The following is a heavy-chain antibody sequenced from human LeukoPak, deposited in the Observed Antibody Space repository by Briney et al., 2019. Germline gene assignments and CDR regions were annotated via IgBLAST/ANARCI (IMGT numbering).Heavy chain of an antibody. CDR1: GLTFSSYG. V-gene: IGHV3-30*18. J-gene: IGHJ4*02. CDR3: AKTTAGYSSGRYPGWPVDY. CDR2: ISYDGSNK. D-gene: IGHD6-19*01. Sequence: PGGSLRLSCEASGLTFSSYGMSWVRQAPGKGLEWVAVISYDGSNKYYADSVKGRFTISRDNSKNTLYLQMNSLRADDTAVYYCAKTTAGYSSGRYPGWPVDYWGQGTLVTVSS.